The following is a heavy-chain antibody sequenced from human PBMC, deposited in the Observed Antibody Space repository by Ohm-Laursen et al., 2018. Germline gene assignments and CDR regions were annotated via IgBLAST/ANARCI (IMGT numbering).Heavy chain of an antibody. V-gene: IGHV4-59*08. CDR2: VYYSGET. Sequence: SETLSLTCSVSGGSISSYYWSWIRQPPGKALEWIGYVYYSGETYYKSSLKSRVTISVDTSRNQFSLRLSSVTAADTAVYYCARQGDQQLAFIDHWGQGTLVTVSS. J-gene: IGHJ4*02. CDR3: ARQGDQQLAFIDH. D-gene: IGHD1-1*01. CDR1: GGSISSYY.